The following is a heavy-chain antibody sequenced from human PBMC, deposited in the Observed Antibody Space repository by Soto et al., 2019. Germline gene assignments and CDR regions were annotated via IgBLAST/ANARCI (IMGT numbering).Heavy chain of an antibody. CDR1: GFSFSSYA. V-gene: IGHV3-23*01. CDR2: ISGNDGST. J-gene: IGHJ4*02. Sequence: GGSLRLSCVASGFSFSSYAMSWVRQAPGKGLEWVSVISGNDGSTYYADSVKGRFTISRDNSKNTLYLQMNSLRAEDTAVYYCARDRERDAWYEDYWGQGTLVTVSS. D-gene: IGHD6-13*01. CDR3: ARDRERDAWYEDY.